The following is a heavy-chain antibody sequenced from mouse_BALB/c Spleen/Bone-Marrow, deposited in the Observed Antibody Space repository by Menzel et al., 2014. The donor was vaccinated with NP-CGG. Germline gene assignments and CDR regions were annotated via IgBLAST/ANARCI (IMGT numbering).Heavy chain of an antibody. CDR3: ARDGNPFNC. Sequence: VKLMESGAELMKPGASVKISCKATGYTFSSYWIEWVKQRPGHGLEWIGEILPGSGSTNYNEKFKGKATFTPDTSSNTAYMQLSSLTSEDSAVYYCARDGNPFNCWGQGTILTVSS. J-gene: IGHJ2*01. V-gene: IGHV1-9*01. CDR2: ILPGSGST. D-gene: IGHD2-1*01. CDR1: GYTFSSYW.